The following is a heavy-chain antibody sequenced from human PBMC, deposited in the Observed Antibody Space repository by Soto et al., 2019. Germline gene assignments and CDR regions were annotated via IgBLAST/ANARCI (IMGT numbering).Heavy chain of an antibody. CDR2: ISGSGGST. Sequence: PRGPLRLSCGASGFTLISYAMSGVSQAPGKGLRWVSAISGSGGSTYYADSVKGRFTISRDNSKNTLYLQMNSLRAEDTAVYYCAKDRTRSSNSYYYYGMDVWGQGTTVTVSS. CDR1: GFTLISYA. V-gene: IGHV3-23*01. J-gene: IGHJ6*02. CDR3: AKDRTRSSNSYYYYGMDV. D-gene: IGHD6-6*01.